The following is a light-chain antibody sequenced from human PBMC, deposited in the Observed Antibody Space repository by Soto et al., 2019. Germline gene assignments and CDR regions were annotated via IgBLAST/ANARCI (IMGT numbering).Light chain of an antibody. CDR3: SSYTSSSLYV. CDR2: DVS. V-gene: IGLV2-14*01. CDR1: SSDVGGSNY. J-gene: IGLJ1*01. Sequence: QSVLTQPASVSGSPGQSITISCTGTSSDVGGSNYVSWYQQLPGKAPKLMIYDVSDRPSGVSNRFSGSKSSNTASLTISGLQAEDEADYYCSSYTSSSLYVFGTGTKVTVL.